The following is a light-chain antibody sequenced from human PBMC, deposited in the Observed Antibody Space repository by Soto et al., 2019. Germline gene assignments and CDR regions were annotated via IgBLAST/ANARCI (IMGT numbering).Light chain of an antibody. J-gene: IGLJ3*02. CDR2: EVR. CDR1: TRDVGAYNP. CDR3: SAYTARSTLV. V-gene: IGLV2-14*01. Sequence: QSALTQPASVSGSAGQSITISCSGTTRDVGAYNPVSWYQQHPGTAPKLIIYEVRNRPSGISSRSSGSRSGNTASLTISGLQSEDEGDYYCSAYTARSTLVFGGGTKVTVL.